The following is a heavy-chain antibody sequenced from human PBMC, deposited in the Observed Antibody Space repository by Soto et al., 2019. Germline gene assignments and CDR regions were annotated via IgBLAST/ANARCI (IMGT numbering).Heavy chain of an antibody. CDR1: GYTFSNYG. CDR3: VRGHYYDSSGQGGY. J-gene: IGHJ4*01. Sequence: ASVKVSCKASGYTFSNYGITWVRQAPGQGLEWMGWISAYNGNTHFAQKFQGRVTMTRDMSTSTVYMELSSLTSEDTAVYYCVRGHYYDSSGQGGYWGQ. V-gene: IGHV1-18*01. D-gene: IGHD3-22*01. CDR2: ISAYNGNT.